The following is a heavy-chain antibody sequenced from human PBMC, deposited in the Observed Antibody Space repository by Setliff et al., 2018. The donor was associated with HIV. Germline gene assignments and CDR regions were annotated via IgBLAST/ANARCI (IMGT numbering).Heavy chain of an antibody. CDR1: GGTFSNYA. CDR2: IIPIFGSI. D-gene: IGHD2-15*01. CDR3: ARERPYCSGGSCYGLNYFDC. V-gene: IGHV1-69*05. Sequence: VKVSCKASGGTFSNYAISWVRQAPGQGLEWMGGIIPIFGSINYAQNLQGRVTMTTDTSTSTADMELRSLRSDDTAMYYCARERPYCSGGSCYGLNYFDCWGQGTLVTVSS. J-gene: IGHJ4*02.